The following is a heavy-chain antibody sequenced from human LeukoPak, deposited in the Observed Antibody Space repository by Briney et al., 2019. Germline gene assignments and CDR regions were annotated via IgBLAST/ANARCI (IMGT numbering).Heavy chain of an antibody. CDR1: GFTLRSYE. J-gene: IGHJ6*02. Sequence: PGGSLKLSCEASGFTLRSYEINWVRQAPGKGLEWFPYISGSGYTIYYADSVKGRFTMSRDNVKNSLYLEMHSLRAEDRAVYYCARDPRDYYYGMDVWGQGTTVTVSS. V-gene: IGHV3-48*03. CDR3: ARDPRDYYYGMDV. CDR2: ISGSGYTI.